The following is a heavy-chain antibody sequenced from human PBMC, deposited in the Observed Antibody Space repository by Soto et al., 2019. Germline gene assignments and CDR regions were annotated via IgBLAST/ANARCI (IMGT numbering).Heavy chain of an antibody. CDR3: GRDISVSGTSGYQLLYGSWFDP. D-gene: IGHD2-2*02. CDR1: GGTFSSYA. J-gene: IGHJ5*02. Sequence: QVQLVQSGAEVKKPGSSVKVSCKASGGTFSSYAISCVRQAPGQGLEWMGGILPIVGTANYAQKFQGRITITADESTRTAYKELSSLRSEDTAVYYCGRDISVSGTSGYQLLYGSWFDPWGQGTPVTVSS. CDR2: ILPIVGTA. V-gene: IGHV1-69*01.